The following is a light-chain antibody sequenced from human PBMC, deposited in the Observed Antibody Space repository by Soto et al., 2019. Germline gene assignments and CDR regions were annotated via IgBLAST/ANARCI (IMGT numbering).Light chain of an antibody. J-gene: IGLJ1*01. CDR1: KLGDKY. CDR2: QDN. Sequence: SYELTQPPSVSVSPGQTASITCSGDKLGDKYASWYQQKPGQSPVLVIYQDNKRPSGIPERFSGSNSGNTATLTIGGTQAMEEADYYCQAWDSRGGVFGTGTKLTVL. CDR3: QAWDSRGGV. V-gene: IGLV3-1*01.